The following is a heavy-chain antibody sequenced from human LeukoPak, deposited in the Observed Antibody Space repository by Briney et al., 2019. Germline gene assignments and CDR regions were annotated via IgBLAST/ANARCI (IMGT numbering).Heavy chain of an antibody. V-gene: IGHV5-10-1*01. CDR2: IDPSDSYT. CDR1: GYSFTSYW. J-gene: IGHJ6*02. D-gene: IGHD2-2*02. Sequence: GESLKISCKGSGYSFTSYWISWVRQMPGKGLERMGRIDPSDSYTNYGPSFQGHVTISADKSISTAYLQWSSLKASDTAMYYCATDFYCSSTSCYTYYYYGMDVWGQGTTVTVSS. CDR3: ATDFYCSSTSCYTYYYYGMDV.